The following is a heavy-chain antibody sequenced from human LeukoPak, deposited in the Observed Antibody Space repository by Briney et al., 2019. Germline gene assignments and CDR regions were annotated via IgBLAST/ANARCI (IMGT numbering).Heavy chain of an antibody. CDR1: GFRFSRHW. Sequence: GGSLRLSCADSGFRFSRHWMDWVRQAPGKELEWVANINEDGSVKNYVDSVRGRFTVSRDNAKNSLYLQMNSLRGEDTAVYYCMAESSSPWEGYWGQGTLVTVSS. V-gene: IGHV3-7*01. D-gene: IGHD6-6*01. CDR3: MAESSSPWEGY. J-gene: IGHJ4*02. CDR2: INEDGSVK.